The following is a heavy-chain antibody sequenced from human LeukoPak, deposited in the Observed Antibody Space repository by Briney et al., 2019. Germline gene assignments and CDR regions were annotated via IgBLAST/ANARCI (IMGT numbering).Heavy chain of an antibody. V-gene: IGHV3-7*01. CDR3: ARDVRNRVGLNYYHQYMDV. CDR1: RTTFIHYW. J-gene: IGHJ6*03. CDR2: INQDGSEK. D-gene: IGHD1-26*01. Sequence: GGSLRLSCAASRTTFIHYWMSWVRQAPGKGLEWVANINQDGSEKYYVDSFKGRFIISRDNAENSVYLHMISLRADDTAVYYCARDVRNRVGLNYYHQYMDVWGKGTTVTVSS.